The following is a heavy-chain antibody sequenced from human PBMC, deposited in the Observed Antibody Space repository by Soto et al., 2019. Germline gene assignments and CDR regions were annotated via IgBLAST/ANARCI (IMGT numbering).Heavy chain of an antibody. CDR2: INHSGST. J-gene: IGHJ5*02. Sequence: YWSWIRQPPGKGLEWIGEINHSGSTNYNPSLKSRVTISVDTSKNQFSLKLSSVTAADTAVYYCARVGWFGELLGWFDPWGQGTLVTVSS. CDR3: ARVGWFGELLGWFDP. CDR1: Y. D-gene: IGHD3-10*01. V-gene: IGHV4-34*01.